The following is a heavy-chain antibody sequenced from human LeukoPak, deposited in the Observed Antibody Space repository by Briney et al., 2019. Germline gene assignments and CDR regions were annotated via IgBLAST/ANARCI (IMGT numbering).Heavy chain of an antibody. J-gene: IGHJ4*02. CDR2: IYYSKNT. D-gene: IGHD5-18*01. CDR1: GGSFSGYY. Sequence: SETLSLTCAVYGGSFSGYYWSWIRQPPGKGLEWIGSIYYSKNTYYNPSLKSRVTISADTSKNQFSLTLGSVSATDTAVYYCVSPRGFSYGYFDYWGQGTLVTVSS. CDR3: VSPRGFSYGYFDY. V-gene: IGHV4-34*01.